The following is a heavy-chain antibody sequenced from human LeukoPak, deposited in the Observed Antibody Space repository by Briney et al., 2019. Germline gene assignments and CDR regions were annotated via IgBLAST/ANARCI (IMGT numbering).Heavy chain of an antibody. J-gene: IGHJ3*01. Sequence: SETLSLTCSVSGGSISTYYWSWIRQPPGKGLEWIGYMYNSGSTNYNPSLKSRVTISIDTSKNQVSLRLSSVTAADTAVYYCARQGSGGRSFDVWGQGTMVTVSS. CDR1: GGSISTYY. CDR2: MYNSGST. CDR3: ARQGSGGRSFDV. D-gene: IGHD1-26*01. V-gene: IGHV4-59*08.